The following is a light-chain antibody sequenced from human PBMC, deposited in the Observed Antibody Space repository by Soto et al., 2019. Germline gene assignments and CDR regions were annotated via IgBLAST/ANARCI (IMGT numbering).Light chain of an antibody. V-gene: IGKV3-11*01. CDR2: DAS. J-gene: IGKJ2*01. CDR1: QSVSSY. Sequence: EIVLTQSPATLSLSPGERATLSCRASQSVSSYLAWYQQKPGQAPRLLIYDASNRATGIPARFSGSGSGTDFTLTISSLEPEDFAVYYCHQYGSSRHTFGQGTKVEIK. CDR3: HQYGSSRHT.